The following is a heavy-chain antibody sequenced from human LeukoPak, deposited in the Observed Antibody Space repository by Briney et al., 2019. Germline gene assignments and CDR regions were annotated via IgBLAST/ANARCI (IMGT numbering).Heavy chain of an antibody. CDR1: GFTFDDYA. D-gene: IGHD5-18*01. J-gene: IGHJ4*02. V-gene: IGHV3-9*01. Sequence: PGGSLRLSCAASGFTFDDYAMRWVRHAPGKGLEWVSGISWNSGSIVYADSVKGRFTISRDNAKNSLYLQMNSVRAEDTALYYCAKGLYSYGYASNYWGQGTLVTVSS. CDR2: ISWNSGSI. CDR3: AKGLYSYGYASNY.